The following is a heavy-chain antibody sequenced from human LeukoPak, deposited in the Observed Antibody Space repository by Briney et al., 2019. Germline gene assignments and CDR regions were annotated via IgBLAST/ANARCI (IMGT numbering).Heavy chain of an antibody. CDR3: ARHAYSNYEHWYFDL. CDR2: VHYSGTT. CDR1: DGSITNYD. D-gene: IGHD4-11*01. V-gene: IGHV4-59*01. J-gene: IGHJ2*01. Sequence: SETLSLTCTVSDGSITNYDWSWVRQPPGKGLEFIGHVHYSGTTNYNPSLRSRVTISIDTSKKHFFLKVNSVTAADTAVYYCARHAYSNYEHWYFDLWGRSTLVTVSS.